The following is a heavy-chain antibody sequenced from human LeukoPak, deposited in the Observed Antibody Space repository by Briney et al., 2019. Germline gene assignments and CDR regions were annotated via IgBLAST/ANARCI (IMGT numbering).Heavy chain of an antibody. Sequence: KPSQTLSLTCTVSGGSISSGDYYWSWIRQPPGKGLEWIGYIYYSGSTYYNPSLKSRVTISVDTSKNQFSLKLSSVTAADTAVYYCARAWVGYCTNGLCYYFDYWGQGTLVTVSS. CDR2: IYYSGST. CDR3: ARAWVGYCTNGLCYYFDY. J-gene: IGHJ4*02. CDR1: GGSISSGDYY. D-gene: IGHD2-8*01. V-gene: IGHV4-30-4*01.